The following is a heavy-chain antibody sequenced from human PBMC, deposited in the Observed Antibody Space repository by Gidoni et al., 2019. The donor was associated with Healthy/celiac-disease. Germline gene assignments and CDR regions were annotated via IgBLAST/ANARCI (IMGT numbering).Heavy chain of an antibody. CDR1: GVTCSSNW. J-gene: IGHJ4*02. CDR2: ITQDGSGT. V-gene: IGHV3-7*01. Sequence: EVQLVESGGGWVQQGGSLRLSCADAGVTCSSNWMSRVRQAPGKGLEWVANITQDGSGTYYVDSVKGRFTISRDNANNSLYLQMNSLRAEDTAVYYCARDAWASTEYLRVTMIVVVPPDYWGQGTLVTVSS. CDR3: ARDAWASTEYLRVTMIVVVPPDY. D-gene: IGHD3-22*01.